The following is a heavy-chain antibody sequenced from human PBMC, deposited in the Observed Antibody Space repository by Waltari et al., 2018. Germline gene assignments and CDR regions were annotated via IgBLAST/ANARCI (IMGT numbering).Heavy chain of an antibody. D-gene: IGHD2-8*02. V-gene: IGHV4-34*02. CDR2: INHSGNT. Sequence: QVQLQQWGAGLLRPSETLSLTCAVYGGSFRGYYWGWIRQPPGKGLEWIGEINHSGNTNHNPSLRSRVSMVVDTSKSQFSLKVNSVTAADTAVYYCVRLEDCTGPGGNCYSGDSFAMDVWGQGTAVTVSS. CDR1: GGSFRGYY. CDR3: VRLEDCTGPGGNCYSGDSFAMDV. J-gene: IGHJ6*02.